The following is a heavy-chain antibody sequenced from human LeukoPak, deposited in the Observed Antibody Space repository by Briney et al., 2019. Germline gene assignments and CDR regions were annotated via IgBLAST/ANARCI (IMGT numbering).Heavy chain of an antibody. CDR3: ARDIGSGSYVVDY. CDR1: GFTFSSYW. CDR2: IKQDGSEK. J-gene: IGHJ4*02. V-gene: IGHV3-7*01. Sequence: GGSLRLSCAASGFTFSSYWMSWVRQAPGKGLEWVANIKQDGSEKYYVDSVKGRFTISRDNAKNSLYLQMNSLRAEDTAVYYCARDIGSGSYVVDYWGQGTLVTVSS. D-gene: IGHD3-10*01.